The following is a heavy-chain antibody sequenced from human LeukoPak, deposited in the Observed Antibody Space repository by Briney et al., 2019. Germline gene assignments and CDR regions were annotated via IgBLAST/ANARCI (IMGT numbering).Heavy chain of an antibody. CDR3: AGRENWFDP. J-gene: IGHJ5*02. Sequence: SETLSLTCTVSGGPISSYYWSWIRQPPGKGLEWIGYIYYSGSTNYNPSLKSRVTISVDTSKNQFSLKLSSVTAADTAVYYCAGRENWFDPWGQGTLVTVSS. CDR2: IYYSGST. V-gene: IGHV4-59*08. CDR1: GGPISSYY.